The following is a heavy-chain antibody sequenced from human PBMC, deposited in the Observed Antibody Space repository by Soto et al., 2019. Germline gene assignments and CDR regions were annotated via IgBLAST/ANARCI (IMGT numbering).Heavy chain of an antibody. CDR1: GGSFSGYY. D-gene: IGHD3-3*01. CDR2: INHSGST. CDR3: ARGAEWLLYYYYGMDV. J-gene: IGHJ6*02. V-gene: IGHV4-34*01. Sequence: SETLSLTCAVYGGSFSGYYWSWILQPPGKGLEWIGEINHSGSTNYNPSLKSRVTISVDTSKNQFSLKMSSVTAADTAVYYCARGAEWLLYYYYGMDVWGQGTTVTVSS.